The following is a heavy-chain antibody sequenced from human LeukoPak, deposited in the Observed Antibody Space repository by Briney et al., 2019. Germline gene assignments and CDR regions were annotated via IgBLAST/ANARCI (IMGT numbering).Heavy chain of an antibody. CDR2: MNPNSGNT. CDR1: GYTFTSYD. V-gene: IGHV1-8*03. D-gene: IGHD2-15*01. J-gene: IGHJ4*02. CDR3: AKDDGCSGGSCYSGEFDY. Sequence: ASVKVSCKASGYTFTSYDINWVRQATGQGLEWMGWMNPNSGNTGYAQKFQGRVTITRNTSISTAYMELSSLRAEDTAVYYCAKDDGCSGGSCYSGEFDYWGQGTLVTVSS.